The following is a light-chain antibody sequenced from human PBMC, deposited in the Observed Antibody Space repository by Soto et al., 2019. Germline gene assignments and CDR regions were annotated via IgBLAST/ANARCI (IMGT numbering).Light chain of an antibody. CDR1: SSNIGAGYD. V-gene: IGLV1-40*01. CDR2: GNS. CDR3: QSYDSSLSAVAV. J-gene: IGLJ7*01. Sequence: QSVLTQPPSVSGAPGQRVTISCTGSSSNIGAGYDVHWYQQLPGTAPKLLIYGNSNRPSGVPDRFSGSKSGTSASLAITGLQAEDEADYYCQSYDSSLSAVAVFGGGTQLTVL.